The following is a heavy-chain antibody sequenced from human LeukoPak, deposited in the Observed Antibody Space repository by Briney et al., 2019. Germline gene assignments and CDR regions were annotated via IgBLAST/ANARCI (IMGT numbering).Heavy chain of an antibody. CDR1: GLTFSTYA. CDR2: ISGSGGGT. J-gene: IGHJ4*02. D-gene: IGHD1-26*01. Sequence: GGSLRLSCAASGLTFSTYAMSWVRQAPGKGLEWVSSISGSGGGTYYADSVKGRFTISRDNSKNSLFLQMNNLRAEDTAVYYCSKRGAYYFDYWGQGTLVTVSS. V-gene: IGHV3-23*01. CDR3: SKRGAYYFDY.